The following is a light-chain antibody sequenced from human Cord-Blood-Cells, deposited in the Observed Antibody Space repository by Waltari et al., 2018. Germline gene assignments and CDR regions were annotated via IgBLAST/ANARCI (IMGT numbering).Light chain of an antibody. CDR2: GAS. J-gene: IGKJ1*01. CDR1: QSVSSSY. Sequence: EIVLTQSPGTLSLSPGDRATLSCRASQSVSSSYLAWYQQNPDQAPRLLIYGASSRATGTPDRFSGSGSGTDFTLTSSRLEPEDVAVYYWQRYGSSPRTFGQGTKVEIK. V-gene: IGKV3-20*01. CDR3: QRYGSSPRT.